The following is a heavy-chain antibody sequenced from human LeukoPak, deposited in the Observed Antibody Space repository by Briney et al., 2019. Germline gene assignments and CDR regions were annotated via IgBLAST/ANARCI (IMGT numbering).Heavy chain of an antibody. CDR3: ARDRIAAALDYYMDV. CDR1: GGSISSGSYY. Sequence: SQTLSLXCTVSGGSISSGSYYWSWIRQPAGKGLEWIGRIYTSGITNYNPSLKSRVTISVDTSKNQFSLKLSSVTAADTAVYYCARDRIAAALDYYMDVWGKGTTVTVSS. J-gene: IGHJ6*03. CDR2: IYTSGIT. V-gene: IGHV4-61*02. D-gene: IGHD6-13*01.